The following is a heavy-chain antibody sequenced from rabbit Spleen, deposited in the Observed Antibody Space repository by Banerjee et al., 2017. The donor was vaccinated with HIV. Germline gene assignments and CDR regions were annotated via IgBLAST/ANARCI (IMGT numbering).Heavy chain of an antibody. Sequence: QSLEESGGGLVQPEGSLTLTCKASGVSFSGSSYMCWVRQAPGKGLEWIACIEGGSSGFTYFASWAKGRFTISKTSSTTVTLQMTSLTAADTATYFCARDTSSSFSSYGMDLWGPGTLVTVS. D-gene: IGHD1-1*01. CDR1: GVSFSGSSY. CDR3: ARDTSSSFSSYGMDL. J-gene: IGHJ6*01. CDR2: IEGGSSGFT. V-gene: IGHV1S40*01.